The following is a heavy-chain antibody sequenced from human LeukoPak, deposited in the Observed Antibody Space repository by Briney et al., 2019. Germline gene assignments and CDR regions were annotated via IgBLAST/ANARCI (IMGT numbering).Heavy chain of an antibody. CDR3: AEPEGGYYDIRPD. V-gene: IGHV3-53*01. CDR2: IYSGGST. J-gene: IGHJ4*02. Sequence: GGSLRLSCAASGFTVSSNYMSWVRQAPGKGLEWVSVIYSGGSTYYADSVKGRFTISGDNSKNTLYLQMNSLRAEDTAVYYCAEPEGGYYDIRPDWGQGTLVTVSS. CDR1: GFTVSSNY. D-gene: IGHD3-22*01.